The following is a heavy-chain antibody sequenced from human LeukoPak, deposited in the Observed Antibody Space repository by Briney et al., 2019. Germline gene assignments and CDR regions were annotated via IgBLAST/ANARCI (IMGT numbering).Heavy chain of an antibody. CDR2: ISSSGSTI. Sequence: GGSLRLSCAASGFTFSDYYMSWIRQAPGKGLEGVSYISSSGSTIYYADSVKGRFTIFRDNAKNSLYLQMNRLRAEDTAVYYCARDKKWGDGPSGVDYWGQGNLVTVSS. V-gene: IGHV3-11*04. CDR1: GFTFSDYY. J-gene: IGHJ4*02. CDR3: ARDKKWGDGPSGVDY. D-gene: IGHD1-26*01.